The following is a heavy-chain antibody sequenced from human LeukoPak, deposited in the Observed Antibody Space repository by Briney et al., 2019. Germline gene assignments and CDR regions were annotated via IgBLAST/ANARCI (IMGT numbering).Heavy chain of an antibody. Sequence: ASVKVSCKASGYTFTTAAMHWVRQAPGQRLEWMGWINTGNSNAKYSQKFQGRVTITRDTSASTAYMELSSLKSEDTGVYFCARADNGGNWFDPWGQGTLVTVSS. CDR2: INTGNSNA. J-gene: IGHJ5*02. CDR3: ARADNGGNWFDP. V-gene: IGHV1-3*04. D-gene: IGHD4-23*01. CDR1: GYTFTTAA.